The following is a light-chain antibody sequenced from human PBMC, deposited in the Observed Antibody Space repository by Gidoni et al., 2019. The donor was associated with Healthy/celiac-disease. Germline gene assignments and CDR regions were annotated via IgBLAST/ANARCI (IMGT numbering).Light chain of an antibody. V-gene: IGKV3-11*01. CDR1: PSVSSN. J-gene: IGKJ3*01. Sequence: EIVLRQSTATLSLSPGARATLSCRASPSVSSNLAWYQQKHGQAPRLLIYDASNRATGIPARFSGSGSGTYFTLTISSLEPEEFAVYYCQQRSNWPPVFGPGTKVDIK. CDR2: DAS. CDR3: QQRSNWPPV.